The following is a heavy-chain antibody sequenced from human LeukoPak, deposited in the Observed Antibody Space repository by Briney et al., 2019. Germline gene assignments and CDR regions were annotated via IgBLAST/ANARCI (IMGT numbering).Heavy chain of an antibody. Sequence: GGSLRLSCAASGFTFSSYGMHWVRQAPGKGLEWVAVISYDGSNKYYADSVKGRFTISRDNSKNTLYLQMSSLRAEDTAVYYCAKTTVYSSSWYYFDYWGQGTLVTVSS. CDR3: AKTTVYSSSWYYFDY. J-gene: IGHJ4*02. V-gene: IGHV3-30*18. CDR2: ISYDGSNK. CDR1: GFTFSSYG. D-gene: IGHD6-13*01.